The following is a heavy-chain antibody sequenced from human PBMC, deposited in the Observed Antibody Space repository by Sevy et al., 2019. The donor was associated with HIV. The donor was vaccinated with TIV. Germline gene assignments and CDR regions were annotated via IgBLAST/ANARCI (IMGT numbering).Heavy chain of an antibody. CDR3: ARRKIRSYDFWSGYSKPDAFDI. D-gene: IGHD3-3*01. CDR1: GYTFTSYD. V-gene: IGHV1-8*01. CDR2: MNPNSGNT. Sequence: ASVKVSCKASGYTFTSYDINWVRQATGQGLEWMGWMNPNSGNTGYAQKFQGRVTMTRNTYISTAYMELSSLRSVDTAVYYCARRKIRSYDFWSGYSKPDAFDIWGQGTMVTVSS. J-gene: IGHJ3*02.